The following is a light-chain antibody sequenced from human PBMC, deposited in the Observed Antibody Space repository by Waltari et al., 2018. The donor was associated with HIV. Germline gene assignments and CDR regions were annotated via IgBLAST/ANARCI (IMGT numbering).Light chain of an antibody. CDR2: KAS. Sequence: IQMTQSPSTLSASVGDRVTITRRASQSISTWVAWYQQKPGKVPKLLIYKASSLESGVPSRFSGSGSRTEFTLTISSLQPDDFATYYCQQYLTYPYTFGQGTKLEIK. CDR1: QSISTW. V-gene: IGKV1-5*03. J-gene: IGKJ2*01. CDR3: QQYLTYPYT.